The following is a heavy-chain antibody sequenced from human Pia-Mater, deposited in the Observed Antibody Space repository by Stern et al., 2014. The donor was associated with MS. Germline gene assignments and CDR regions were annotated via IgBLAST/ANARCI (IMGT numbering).Heavy chain of an antibody. CDR2: IYYTGRT. Sequence: QLQLQESGPGLVKPSETLSLTCTVSGGSVSSSTCYWGWIRQPPGKNLEWIGSIYYTGRTYYNPYLTSRLTISLDASKNQFSLKLTSVTAADTAVYYCARQGSFDFWSGWGQGTLVTVSS. CDR3: ARQGSFDFWSG. J-gene: IGHJ4*02. CDR1: GGSVSSSTCY. D-gene: IGHD3-3*01. V-gene: IGHV4-39*01.